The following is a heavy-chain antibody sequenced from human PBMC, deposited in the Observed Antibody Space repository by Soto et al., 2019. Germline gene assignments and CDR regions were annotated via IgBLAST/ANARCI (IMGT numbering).Heavy chain of an antibody. J-gene: IGHJ5*02. D-gene: IGHD2-21*01. CDR1: GYTFTSYY. Sequence: ASVKVSCKASGYTFTSYYMHWVRQAPGQGLEWMGIINPSGGSTSYAQKFQGRVTMTRDTSTSTVYMELSSLRSEDTAVYYCARSYCGGDCSPSNWFDPWGQGTLVTVSS. V-gene: IGHV1-46*03. CDR2: INPSGGST. CDR3: ARSYCGGDCSPSNWFDP.